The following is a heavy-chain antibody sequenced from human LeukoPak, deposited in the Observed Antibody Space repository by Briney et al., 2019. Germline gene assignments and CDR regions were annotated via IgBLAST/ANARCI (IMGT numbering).Heavy chain of an antibody. J-gene: IGHJ6*02. CDR2: ISGSGGST. V-gene: IGHV3-23*01. Sequence: PGGSLRLSCAASGFTFASYDMTWVRQAPGKGLEWFSAISGSGGSTYYADSVKGRFTISRDNYKNTLYLQMNSLRAEDTAVYYCARDSGIYDSSGYYGLSYYGMDVWGQGTTVTVSS. D-gene: IGHD3-22*01. CDR3: ARDSGIYDSSGYYGLSYYGMDV. CDR1: GFTFASYD.